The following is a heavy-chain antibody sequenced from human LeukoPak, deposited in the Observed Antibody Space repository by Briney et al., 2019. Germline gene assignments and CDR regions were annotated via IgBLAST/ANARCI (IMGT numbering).Heavy chain of an antibody. V-gene: IGHV1-18*01. D-gene: IGHD4-17*01. J-gene: IGHJ4*02. CDR1: GYTFTSYG. CDR2: ISAYNGNT. CDR3: ARRAATVTPFDY. Sequence: ASVKVSCKASGYTFTSYGISWVRQAPGQGLEWMGGISAYNGNTNYAQTLQGRVTMTPDTSTSTAYMELRSLRSDDTAVYYCARRAATVTPFDYWGQGTLVTVSS.